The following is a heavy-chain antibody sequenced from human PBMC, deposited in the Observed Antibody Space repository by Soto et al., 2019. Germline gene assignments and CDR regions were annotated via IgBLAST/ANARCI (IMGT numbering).Heavy chain of an antibody. Sequence: QVQLVESGGGVVQPGRSLRLSCAASGFTFSSYGMHWVRQAPGKGLEWVAVIWYDGSNKYYADSVKGRFTISRDNSKNTLYLQMKSLRAEDTAVYYCARDRGELGIPASVNGMDVWGQGTTVTVSS. CDR3: ARDRGELGIPASVNGMDV. D-gene: IGHD7-27*01. J-gene: IGHJ6*02. CDR1: GFTFSSYG. V-gene: IGHV3-33*01. CDR2: IWYDGSNK.